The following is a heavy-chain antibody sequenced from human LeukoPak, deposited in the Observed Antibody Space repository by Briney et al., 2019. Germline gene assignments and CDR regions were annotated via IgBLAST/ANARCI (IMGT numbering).Heavy chain of an antibody. CDR1: GFTVSSNY. V-gene: IGHV3-66*01. CDR3: ARDPQESGDLPPTGDY. D-gene: IGHD4-17*01. J-gene: IGHJ4*02. CDR2: IYSGGST. Sequence: GGSLRLSCAASGFTVSSNYMSWVRQAPGKGLEWGSVIYSGGSTYYADSLKGRFTISRDNSKNTLYLQMNSLRAEDTAVYYCARDPQESGDLPPTGDYWGQGTLVTVSS.